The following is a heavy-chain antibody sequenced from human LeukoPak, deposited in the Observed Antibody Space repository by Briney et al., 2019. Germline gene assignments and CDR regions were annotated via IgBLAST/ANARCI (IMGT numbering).Heavy chain of an antibody. D-gene: IGHD6-19*01. CDR3: ARATAAARPGGIAFDSSGWYGTPRFDY. CDR1: GGSISSGGYS. CDR2: IYHSGST. V-gene: IGHV4-30-2*01. J-gene: IGHJ4*02. Sequence: SETLSLTCAVSGGSISSGGYSWSWLRQPPGKGLEWIGYIYHSGSTYYNPSLKSRVTISVDRSKNQFSLKLSSVSAADTAVYYCARATAAARPGGIAFDSSGWYGTPRFDYWGQGTLVTVSS.